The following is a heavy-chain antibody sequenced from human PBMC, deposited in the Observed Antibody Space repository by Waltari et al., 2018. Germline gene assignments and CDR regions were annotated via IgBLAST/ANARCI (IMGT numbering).Heavy chain of an antibody. CDR2: VKDDGRSI. CDR1: GFLFRRHW. CDR3: ARDLYHAMDV. J-gene: IGHJ6*02. Sequence: EVRLVESGGGLVQPGGSLRLHCAASGFLFRRHWLHWVRQVPGKGLVWVSRVKDDGRSISYADSVKGRFSISRDNAKNMLYLQMNSLRAEDTAVYYCARDLYHAMDVWGQGTTVIVSS. V-gene: IGHV3-74*01.